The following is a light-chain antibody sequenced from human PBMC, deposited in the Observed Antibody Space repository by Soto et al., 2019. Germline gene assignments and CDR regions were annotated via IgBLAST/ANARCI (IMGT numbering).Light chain of an antibody. CDR2: AAS. J-gene: IGKJ4*01. CDR1: QTIIFY. CDR3: QQGYSPLLT. Sequence: DIQMTQSPSSLSASVGDRVTITCRASQTIIFYLNWYQRKPGQAPRLLIYAASNLQSGVPSRFSGSGSGTEFTLTISSLQPEDFATYFCQQGYSPLLTFGGGTKVDIK. V-gene: IGKV1-39*01.